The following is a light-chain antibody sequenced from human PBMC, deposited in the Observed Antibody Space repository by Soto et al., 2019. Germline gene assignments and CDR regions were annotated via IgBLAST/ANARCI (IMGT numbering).Light chain of an antibody. V-gene: IGKV1-39*01. CDR2: ATS. CDR1: QSISNS. Sequence: DIQMTQSPSSLSASLGDRVTIACRASQSISNSLNWYQQKPGKAPNLLIYATSILQSGVPSRFSGSGSGKDFTLTISSLQPEDFATYYCQQSYSTPQTFGQGTKVEIK. J-gene: IGKJ1*01. CDR3: QQSYSTPQT.